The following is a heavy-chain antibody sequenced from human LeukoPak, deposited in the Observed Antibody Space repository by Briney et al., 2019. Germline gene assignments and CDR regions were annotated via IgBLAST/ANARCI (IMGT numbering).Heavy chain of an antibody. Sequence: ASVKVSCKASGGTFSSYAISWVRQAPGQGLEWMGGIIPIFGTANYAQKFQGRVTITADESTSTAYMELSSLRSEDTAVYYCARGAYDSSGYFFWFDYWGQRTLVTVSS. V-gene: IGHV1-69*13. J-gene: IGHJ4*02. CDR3: ARGAYDSSGYFFWFDY. CDR2: IIPIFGTA. D-gene: IGHD3-22*01. CDR1: GGTFSSYA.